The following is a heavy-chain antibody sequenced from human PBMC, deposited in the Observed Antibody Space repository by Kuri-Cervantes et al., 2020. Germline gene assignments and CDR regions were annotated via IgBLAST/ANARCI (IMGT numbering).Heavy chain of an antibody. CDR1: GFTFSSYW. Sequence: GGSLRLSCAASGFTFSSYWMHWVRQAPGKGLEWVSVIYSGGSTYYADSVKGRFTISRDNSKNSLYLQMNSLRAEDTAVYYCARDLGYCSGGSCSSWGQGTLVTVSS. D-gene: IGHD2-15*01. J-gene: IGHJ4*02. CDR3: ARDLGYCSGGSCSS. CDR2: IYSGGST. V-gene: IGHV3-53*01.